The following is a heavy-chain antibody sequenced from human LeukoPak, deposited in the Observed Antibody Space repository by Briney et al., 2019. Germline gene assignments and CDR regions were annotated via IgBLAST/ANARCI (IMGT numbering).Heavy chain of an antibody. J-gene: IGHJ6*03. D-gene: IGHD3-10*01. V-gene: IGHV4-59*01. CDR3: ARDVHYGAYYYMDV. CDR1: GGSISSYY. Sequence: XXTVXGGSISSYYWXWIRQPPGKGLEXIGYIYYSGSTDYNPSLKSRVTISVDTSKNQFSLKLSSVTAADTAVYYCARDVHYGAYYYMDVWGKGTTVTVPS. CDR2: IYYSGST.